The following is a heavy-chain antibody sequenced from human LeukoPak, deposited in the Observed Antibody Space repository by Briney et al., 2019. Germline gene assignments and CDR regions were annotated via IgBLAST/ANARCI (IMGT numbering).Heavy chain of an antibody. CDR2: IIPIFGTA. CDR3: ARDLVVPAATTPKDYYYYMDV. J-gene: IGHJ6*03. Sequence: ASVKVSCKASGGTFSSYAISWVRQAPGQGLEWMGGIIPIFGTANYAQKFQGRVTITADKSTSTAYMELSSLRSEDTAVYYCARDLVVPAATTPKDYYYYMDVWGKGATVTVSS. D-gene: IGHD2-2*01. V-gene: IGHV1-69*06. CDR1: GGTFSSYA.